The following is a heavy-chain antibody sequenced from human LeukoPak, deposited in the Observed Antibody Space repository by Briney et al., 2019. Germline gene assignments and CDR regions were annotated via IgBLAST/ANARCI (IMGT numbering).Heavy chain of an antibody. V-gene: IGHV1-69*13. D-gene: IGHD6-6*01. CDR3: ARDFSSSSVYYYYYYGMDV. J-gene: IGHJ6*02. CDR2: IIPIFGTA. Sequence: ASVKVSCKASGGTFSSYAISWVRQAPGQGLEWMGGIIPIFGTANYAQKFQGRVTITADESTSTAYMELSSLRSEDTAVYYCARDFSSSSVYYYYYYGMDVWGQGTTVTVSS. CDR1: GGTFSSYA.